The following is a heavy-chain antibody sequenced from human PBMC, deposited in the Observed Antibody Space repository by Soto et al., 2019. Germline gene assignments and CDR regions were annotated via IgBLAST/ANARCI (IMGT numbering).Heavy chain of an antibody. CDR2: IKSKTDGGTT. J-gene: IGHJ5*02. V-gene: IGHV3-15*07. CDR1: GFTFSNAW. CDR3: TTEIAYYDFWSGFPHRGFDP. Sequence: GGSLRLSCAASGFTFSNAWMNWVRQAPGKGLEWVGRIKSKTDGGTTDYAAPVKGRFTISRDNSKNTLYLQMNSLKTEDTAVYYCTTEIAYYDFWSGFPHRGFDPWGQGTLVTVSS. D-gene: IGHD3-3*01.